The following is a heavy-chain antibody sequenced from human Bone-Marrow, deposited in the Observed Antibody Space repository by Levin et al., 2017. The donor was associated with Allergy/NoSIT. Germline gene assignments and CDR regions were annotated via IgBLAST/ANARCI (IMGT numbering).Heavy chain of an antibody. Sequence: SVKVSCKASGGTFSSYAISWVRQAPGQGLEWMGGIIPIFGTANYAQKFQGRVTITADESTSTAYMELSSLRSEDTAVYYCARDLGDITIFGVVIYPPYYDGMDVWGQGTTVTVSS. J-gene: IGHJ6*02. CDR3: ARDLGDITIFGVVIYPPYYDGMDV. V-gene: IGHV1-69*13. CDR2: IIPIFGTA. D-gene: IGHD3-3*01. CDR1: GGTFSSYA.